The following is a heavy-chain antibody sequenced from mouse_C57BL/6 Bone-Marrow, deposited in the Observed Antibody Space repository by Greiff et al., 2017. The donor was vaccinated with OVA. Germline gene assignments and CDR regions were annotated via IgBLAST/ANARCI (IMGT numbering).Heavy chain of an antibody. J-gene: IGHJ2*01. Sequence: EVQLQQSGPELVKPGASVKISCKASGYTFTDYYMNWVKQSHGKSLEWIGDINPNNGGTSYNQKFKGKATLTVDKSSSTAYMELRSLTSEDSAVYYCARWVRGYYYWGQGTTLTVSS. V-gene: IGHV1-26*01. CDR2: INPNNGGT. D-gene: IGHD2-3*01. CDR1: GYTFTDYY. CDR3: ARWVRGYYY.